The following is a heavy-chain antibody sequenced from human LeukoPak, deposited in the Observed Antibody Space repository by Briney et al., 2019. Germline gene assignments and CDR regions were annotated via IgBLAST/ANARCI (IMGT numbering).Heavy chain of an antibody. CDR1: GFTFSAYG. CDR2: IWYDGGNK. J-gene: IGHJ4*02. D-gene: IGHD2-2*01. V-gene: IGHV3-33*06. Sequence: PGGSLRLSCAASGFTFSAYGMHWVRQAPGEGLEWVAIIWYDGGNKYYADSVKGRFTISRDDSKNTLHLQMNNLRAEDAAVCYCAKVRVTYCVTTTCYGDFDFWGQGTLVTVAS. CDR3: AKVRVTYCVTTTCYGDFDF.